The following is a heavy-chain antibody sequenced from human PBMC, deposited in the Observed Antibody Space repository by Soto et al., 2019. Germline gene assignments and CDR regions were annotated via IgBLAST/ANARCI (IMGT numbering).Heavy chain of an antibody. D-gene: IGHD3-22*01. CDR2: IFHGGST. CDR1: GGSFSGYF. Sequence: PSETLSLTCTVYGGSFSGYFWSWIRKPPGKGLEWIGEIFHGGSTNYSPSLKSRVTISVDTSKNQFSLELSSVTAAYTAVYYCARPHYDSNTFYYFFDFWGQGTLVTVSS. V-gene: IGHV4-34*12. CDR3: ARPHYDSNTFYYFFDF. J-gene: IGHJ4*02.